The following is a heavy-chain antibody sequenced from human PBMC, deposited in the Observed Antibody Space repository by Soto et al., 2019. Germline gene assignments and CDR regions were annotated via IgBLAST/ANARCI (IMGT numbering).Heavy chain of an antibody. D-gene: IGHD6-19*01. V-gene: IGHV3-74*01. CDR2: INSDGSST. Sequence: EVQLVESGGGLVQPGGSLSLSCAASGFTFSTYWMHWVGLAQGMGPVWVSRINSDGSSTNYADSVRGRFTISRDNAKNTLYLQMNSMRAEDTAVYYCVRVRMDSSGWFDPWGQGTLVTVSS. CDR1: GFTFSTYW. CDR3: VRVRMDSSGWFDP. J-gene: IGHJ5*02.